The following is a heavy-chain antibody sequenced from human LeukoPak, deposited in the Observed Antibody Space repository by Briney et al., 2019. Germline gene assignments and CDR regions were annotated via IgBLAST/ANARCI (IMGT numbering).Heavy chain of an antibody. CDR3: AKSGSVVVVPAAIDY. CDR2: INSRGDKI. V-gene: IGHV3-23*01. D-gene: IGHD2-2*01. CDR1: GFIFSSYT. Sequence: GGSLRLSCAASGFIFSSYTMNWVRQAPGKGLEWVSSINSRGDKIFYADSVKGRFTISRDNSKNTLYLQMNSLRAEDTAVYYCAKSGSVVVVPAAIDYWGQGTLVTVSS. J-gene: IGHJ4*02.